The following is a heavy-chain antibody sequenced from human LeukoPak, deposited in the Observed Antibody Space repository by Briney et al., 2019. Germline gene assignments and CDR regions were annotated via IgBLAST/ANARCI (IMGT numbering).Heavy chain of an antibody. CDR3: ASAVPAAIEIDY. D-gene: IGHD2-2*01. V-gene: IGHV3-21*01. J-gene: IGHJ4*02. CDR1: GFTFSSYN. CDR2: ISSSSSYI. Sequence: GGSLRLSCAASGFTFSSYNMNWVRQAPGKGLEGVSSISSSSSYIYYADSVKGRFTISRDNAKNSLYLQMNSLRAEDTAVYYCASAVPAAIEIDYWGQGTLVTVSS.